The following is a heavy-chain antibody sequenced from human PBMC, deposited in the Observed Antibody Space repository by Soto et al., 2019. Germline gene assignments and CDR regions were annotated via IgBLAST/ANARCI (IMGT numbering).Heavy chain of an antibody. D-gene: IGHD2-15*01. CDR3: ARPNCSGGSCYSSYFYYGMDV. J-gene: IGHJ6*02. CDR2: IIPIFGTA. CDR1: GGTFSSYA. Sequence: QVQLVQSGAEVKKPGSSVKVSCKASGGTFSSYAISWVRQAPGQGLEWMGGIIPIFGTANYAQKFQSRLTITTDHSTSTAYMQLSSMISEDTAVYYCARPNCSGGSCYSSYFYYGMDVWGQWTTVTVSS. V-gene: IGHV1-69*01.